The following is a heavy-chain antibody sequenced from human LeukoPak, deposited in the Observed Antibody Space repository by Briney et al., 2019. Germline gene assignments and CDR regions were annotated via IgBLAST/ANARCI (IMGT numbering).Heavy chain of an antibody. CDR3: ASEAYYYDSSGYYKY. D-gene: IGHD3-22*01. Sequence: SETLSLTCTVSGDSISSFHWSWIRQPAGKGLEWIGRIYISGSTNYNPSLKSRVTMSVDTSKNQFSLKLSSVTAADTAVYYCASEAYYYDSSGYYKYWGQGTLVTVSS. CDR2: IYISGST. V-gene: IGHV4-4*07. CDR1: GDSISSFH. J-gene: IGHJ4*02.